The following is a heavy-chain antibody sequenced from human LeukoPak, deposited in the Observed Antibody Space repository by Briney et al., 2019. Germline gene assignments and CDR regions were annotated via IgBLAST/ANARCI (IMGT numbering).Heavy chain of an antibody. J-gene: IGHJ4*02. CDR1: GFSLSTSGMR. CDR2: IDWGDDK. V-gene: IGHV2-70*04. D-gene: IGHD5-18*01. CDR3: ARVHGYGFFYFDY. Sequence: CGPTLANPTQTLTLTCTFSGFSLSTSGMRVSWVRQPSGKALEWHARIDWGDDKFYSTSLKTSLTITKDTSKNQGVLTMTNMDPVDTATYYCARVHGYGFFYFDYWGQGTLVTVSS.